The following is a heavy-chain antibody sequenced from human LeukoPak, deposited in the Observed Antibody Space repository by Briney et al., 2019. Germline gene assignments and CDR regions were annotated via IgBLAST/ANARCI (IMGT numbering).Heavy chain of an antibody. Sequence: SETLSLTCTVSGASISSSTYYWGWIRQPPGKGLEWIGTVYYSGGTSYYPSLKSRVTISVDTSRNQFSLKLTSVTAADTAVYYCATQAAGGPLDYWGQGTLVTVSS. CDR1: GASISSSTYY. D-gene: IGHD2-15*01. CDR3: ATQAAGGPLDY. J-gene: IGHJ4*02. V-gene: IGHV4-39*01. CDR2: VYYSGGT.